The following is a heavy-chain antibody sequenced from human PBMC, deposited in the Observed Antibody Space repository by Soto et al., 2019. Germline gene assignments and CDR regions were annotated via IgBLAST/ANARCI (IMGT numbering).Heavy chain of an antibody. D-gene: IGHD2-2*01. Sequence: EVQLLESGGGLVQPGGSLRLSCAASGFTFSSYAMSWVRQAPGKGLEWVSAISGSGGSTYYADSVKGRFTISRDNSKNTLYLQMNSLRAADTAVYYCAKVGRTAHCSSTSCSPYNWFDPWGQGTLVTVSS. CDR3: AKVGRTAHCSSTSCSPYNWFDP. CDR1: GFTFSSYA. V-gene: IGHV3-23*01. J-gene: IGHJ5*02. CDR2: ISGSGGST.